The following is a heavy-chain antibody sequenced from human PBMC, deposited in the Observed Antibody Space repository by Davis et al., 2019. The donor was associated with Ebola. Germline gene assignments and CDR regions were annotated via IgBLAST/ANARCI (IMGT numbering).Heavy chain of an antibody. CDR2: ITPLLGIS. J-gene: IGHJ4*02. CDR1: GGTFGNHA. CDR3: ATGPSPVSSPFDS. Sequence: SVKVSCKAFGGTFGNHAVNWVRQAPGHGLEWMGRITPLLGISDYAQKFQDRVTFSAGKSTTTDNSTTTAYMELTALKSVDTAIYYCATGPSPVSSPFDSWGQGTLVTVSS. V-gene: IGHV1-69*04. D-gene: IGHD3-10*01.